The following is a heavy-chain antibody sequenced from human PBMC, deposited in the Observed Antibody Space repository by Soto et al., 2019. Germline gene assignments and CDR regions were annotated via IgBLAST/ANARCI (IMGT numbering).Heavy chain of an antibody. V-gene: IGHV3-21*01. J-gene: IGHJ4*02. CDR3: ARAPTGHSSGWYFDRGLDY. Sequence: GGSLRLSCAASGFTFSSYSMNWVRQAPGKGLEWVSSISSSSSYIYYADSVKGRFTISRDNAKNSLYLQMNSLRAEDTAVYYCARAPTGHSSGWYFDRGLDYWGQGTLVTVSS. CDR2: ISSSSSYI. D-gene: IGHD6-19*01. CDR1: GFTFSSYS.